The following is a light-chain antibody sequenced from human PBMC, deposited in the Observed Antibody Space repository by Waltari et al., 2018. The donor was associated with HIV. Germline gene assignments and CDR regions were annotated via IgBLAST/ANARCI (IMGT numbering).Light chain of an antibody. CDR2: AAS. CDR1: QGISNS. Sequence: DIQMTQSPSSLSASVGDRVTITCRASQGISNSLAWYQQKPGKAPKLLLYAASRVESGVPSRFSGSGSGTDYTLTISSLQPEDFATYYCQQYYSTPPRTFGQGTKVEIK. V-gene: IGKV1-NL1*01. J-gene: IGKJ1*01. CDR3: QQYYSTPPRT.